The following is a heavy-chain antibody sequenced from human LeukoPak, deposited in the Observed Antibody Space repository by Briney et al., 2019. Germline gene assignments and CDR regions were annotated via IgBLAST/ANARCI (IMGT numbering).Heavy chain of an antibody. CDR1: GFTFGSYG. CDR2: TSYDRSDK. Sequence: PGGSLRLSCAASGFTFGSYGMHWVRQAPGKGLEWVAVTSYDRSDKYYADSVKGRFTISRDNSKNTLYLQMNSLRAEDTAVYYCAKDQAHCSGGSCYWFDSWGQGTLVTVSS. V-gene: IGHV3-30*18. CDR3: AKDQAHCSGGSCYWFDS. D-gene: IGHD2-15*01. J-gene: IGHJ5*01.